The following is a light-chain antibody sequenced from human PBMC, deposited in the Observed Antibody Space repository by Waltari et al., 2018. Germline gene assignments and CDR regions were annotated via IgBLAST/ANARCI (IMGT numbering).Light chain of an antibody. CDR3: SSFTSSTTGI. CDR2: AVS. CDR1: SSDSGGYNY. J-gene: IGLJ2*01. V-gene: IGLV2-14*01. Sequence: SALTQPDSVSGSPGQSITISCSGISSDSGGYNYVSWYQQHPGEAPKVIIYAVSKRPSGVANRFSGSKSGSAASLTISGLQAEDEADYYCSSFTSSTTGIFGGGTTLTVL.